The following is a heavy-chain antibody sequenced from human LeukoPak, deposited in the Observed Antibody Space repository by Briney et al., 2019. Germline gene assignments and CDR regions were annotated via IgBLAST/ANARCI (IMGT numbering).Heavy chain of an antibody. V-gene: IGHV3-7*01. CDR3: AKEPISQEADHFDY. D-gene: IGHD6-19*01. Sequence: GGSLRLSCAASGFTFSSYWMSWVRQAPGKGLEWVANIKQDGSEKYYVDSVKGRFTISRDNAKNSLYLQMNSLRAEDTAVYYCAKEPISQEADHFDYWGQGTLVTVSS. J-gene: IGHJ4*02. CDR1: GFTFSSYW. CDR2: IKQDGSEK.